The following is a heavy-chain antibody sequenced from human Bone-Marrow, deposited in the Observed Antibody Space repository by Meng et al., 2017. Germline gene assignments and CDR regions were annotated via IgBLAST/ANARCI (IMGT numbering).Heavy chain of an antibody. Sequence: GGSLRLSCAASGFTFSRDWMHWVRQAPGKGLLWVSRISGDGSTTTYADSVKGRFTISRDNANNTLYLQMNSLRAEDTAVYYCARAYGGSVESQWFDYWGQGTLVTVSS. CDR3: ARAYGGSVESQWFDY. CDR2: ISGDGSTT. J-gene: IGHJ4*02. V-gene: IGHV3-74*01. CDR1: GFTFSRDW. D-gene: IGHD4-23*01.